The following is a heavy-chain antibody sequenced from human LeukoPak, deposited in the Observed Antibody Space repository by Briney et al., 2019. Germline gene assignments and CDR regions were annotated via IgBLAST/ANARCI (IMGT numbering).Heavy chain of an antibody. CDR3: ARINTIMATFDY. CDR1: GYFINSNYY. CDR2: ISHSGST. Sequence: PETLSLTCTVSGYFINSNYYWGWIRQPPGKGLEWIATISHSGSTYYNPSLKSRVTISVETSKNQFSLKLSSVTAADTAVYYCARINTIMATFDYWGQGTLVTVSS. D-gene: IGHD5-24*01. V-gene: IGHV4-38-2*02. J-gene: IGHJ4*02.